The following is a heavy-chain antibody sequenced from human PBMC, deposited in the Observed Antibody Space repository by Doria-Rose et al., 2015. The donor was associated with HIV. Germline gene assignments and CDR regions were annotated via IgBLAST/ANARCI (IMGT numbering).Heavy chain of an antibody. CDR3: ARIKSSRWYHKYYFDF. Sequence: SGPVLVKPTETLTLTCTVSGVSLSSPGMGVSWIRRPPGKALEWLANIFSDDDRSYKTSLKSRLTISRVTSKSQVVLTMTDMDPVDTATYYCARIKSSRWYHKYYFDFWGQGTLVIVSA. V-gene: IGHV2-26*01. CDR1: GVSLSSPGMG. CDR2: IFSDDDR. J-gene: IGHJ4*02. D-gene: IGHD6-13*01.